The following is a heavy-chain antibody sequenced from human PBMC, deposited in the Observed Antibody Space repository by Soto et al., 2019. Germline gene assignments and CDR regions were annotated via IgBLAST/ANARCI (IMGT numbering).Heavy chain of an antibody. Sequence: QVQLVESGGGVVQPGRSLRLSCAASGFTFSSYGMHWVPQAPGKGLEWVAVISYDGSNKYYADSVKGRFTISRDNSKNTLYLQMNSLRAEDTAVYYCAKGLELRLGYYYYGMDVWGQGTTVTVSS. CDR2: ISYDGSNK. CDR3: AKGLELRLGYYYYGMDV. V-gene: IGHV3-30*18. D-gene: IGHD1-7*01. J-gene: IGHJ6*02. CDR1: GFTFSSYG.